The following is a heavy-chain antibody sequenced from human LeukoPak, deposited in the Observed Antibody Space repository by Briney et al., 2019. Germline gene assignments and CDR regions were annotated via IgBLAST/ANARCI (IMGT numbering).Heavy chain of an antibody. CDR2: IWYDGSNK. CDR3: ARDRNGNYGRWGFDY. Sequence: GGSLRLSCAASGFTFSDYYMSWVRQAPGKGLEWVAVIWYDGSNKYYADSVKGRFTISRDNSKNTLYLQMNSLRAEDTAVYYCARDRNGNYGRWGFDYWGQGTLVTVSS. D-gene: IGHD4-17*01. V-gene: IGHV3-33*08. CDR1: GFTFSDYY. J-gene: IGHJ4*02.